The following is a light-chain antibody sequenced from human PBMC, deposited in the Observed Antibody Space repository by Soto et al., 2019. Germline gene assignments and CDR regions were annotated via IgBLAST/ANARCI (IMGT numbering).Light chain of an antibody. Sequence: DIQMTQSPSTLSASVGDRVTITCRASQSIADWLAWYQQKPGKAPKLLIYKASTLESGVPSRFSGSGSGTEFTLTISSLQPDDFATYSCQQYVAYPLTFGGGTKVDIK. J-gene: IGKJ4*01. CDR3: QQYVAYPLT. CDR1: QSIADW. V-gene: IGKV1-5*03. CDR2: KAS.